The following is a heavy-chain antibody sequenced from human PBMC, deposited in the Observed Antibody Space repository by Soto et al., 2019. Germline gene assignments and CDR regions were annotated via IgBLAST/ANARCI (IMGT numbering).Heavy chain of an antibody. V-gene: IGHV3-21*01. J-gene: IGHJ4*02. D-gene: IGHD3-22*01. CDR2: ISSSSSYI. Sequence: GVSLRLSCAASGFTFSSYSMNWVRQAPGKGLEWVSSISSSSSYIYYADSVKGRFTISRDNAKNSLYLQMNSLRAEDTAVYYCARDPDISGYPYYFDYWGQGTLVTVSS. CDR1: GFTFSSYS. CDR3: ARDPDISGYPYYFDY.